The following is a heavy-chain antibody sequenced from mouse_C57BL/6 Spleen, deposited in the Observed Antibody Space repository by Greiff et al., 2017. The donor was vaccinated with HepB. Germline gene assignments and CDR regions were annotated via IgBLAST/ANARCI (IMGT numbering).Heavy chain of an antibody. Sequence: QVHVKQPGAELVKPGASVKVSCKASGYTFTSYWMHWVKQRPGQGLEWIGRIHPSDSDTNYNQKFKGKATLTVDKSSSTAYMQLSSLTSEDSAVYYCAIDYGRFAYWGQGTLVTVSA. V-gene: IGHV1-74*01. CDR2: IHPSDSDT. CDR1: GYTFTSYW. D-gene: IGHD1-1*02. CDR3: AIDYGRFAY. J-gene: IGHJ3*01.